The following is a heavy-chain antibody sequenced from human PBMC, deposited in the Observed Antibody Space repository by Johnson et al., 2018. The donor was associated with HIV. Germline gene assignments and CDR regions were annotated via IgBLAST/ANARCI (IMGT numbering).Heavy chain of an antibody. Sequence: VQLVESGGGVVQPGGSLRLSCAASGFTFSSYAMHWVRQAPGKGLEYVSAISSNGGSTYYANSVKGRFTISRDDSKNTLYLQMNSLKTEDTAVYYCTTDPWGSDAFDIWGQGTMVTVSS. V-gene: IGHV3-64*01. J-gene: IGHJ3*02. CDR3: TTDPWGSDAFDI. D-gene: IGHD7-27*01. CDR1: GFTFSSYA. CDR2: ISSNGGST.